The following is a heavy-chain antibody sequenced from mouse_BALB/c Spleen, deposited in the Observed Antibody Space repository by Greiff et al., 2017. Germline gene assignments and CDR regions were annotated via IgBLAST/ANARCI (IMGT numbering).Heavy chain of an antibody. V-gene: IGHV1-7*01. D-gene: IGHD1-1*01. CDR1: GYTFTSYW. Sequence: LQESGAELVRPGTSVKISCKASGYTFTSYWMHWVKQRPGQGLEWIGYINPSTGYTEYNQKFKDKATLTVDKSSSTAYMQLKSLTSEDSAVYYCARKGGSSYWYFDVWGAGTTVTVSS. CDR2: INPSTGYT. J-gene: IGHJ1*01. CDR3: ARKGGSSYWYFDV.